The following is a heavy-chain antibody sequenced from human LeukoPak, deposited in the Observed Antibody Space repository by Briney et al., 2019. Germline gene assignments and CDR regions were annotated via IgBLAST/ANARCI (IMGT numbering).Heavy chain of an antibody. CDR2: ISGSGGST. J-gene: IGHJ4*02. Sequence: GGTLRLSCAASGFSFGSYGLSWVRQAPGKGLEWVSAISGSGGSTYYADSVKGRFTISRDNSKNTLYLQMNSLRAEDTAVYYCARNHFIAVAGLDYWGQGTLVAVSS. V-gene: IGHV3-23*01. D-gene: IGHD6-19*01. CDR3: ARNHFIAVAGLDY. CDR1: GFSFGSYG.